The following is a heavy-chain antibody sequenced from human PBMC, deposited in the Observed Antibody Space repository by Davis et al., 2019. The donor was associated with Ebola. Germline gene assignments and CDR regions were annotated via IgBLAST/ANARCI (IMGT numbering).Heavy chain of an antibody. J-gene: IGHJ5*02. V-gene: IGHV3-21*01. D-gene: IGHD3-3*01. CDR3: ARGSKVVFGWSGYYKDWFDP. CDR2: ISSSSSYI. CDR1: GFTFSSYS. Sequence: PGGSLRLSCAASGFTFSSYSMNWVRQAPGKGLEWVSSISSSSSYIYYADSVKGRFTISRDNAKNSLYLQMNSLRAEDTAVYYCARGSKVVFGWSGYYKDWFDPWGQGTLVTVSS.